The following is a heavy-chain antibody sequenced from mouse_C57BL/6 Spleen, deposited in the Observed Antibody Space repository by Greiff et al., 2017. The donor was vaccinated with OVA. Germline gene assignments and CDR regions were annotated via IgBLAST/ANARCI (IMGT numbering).Heavy chain of an antibody. CDR1: GYTFTNYN. V-gene: IGHV1-39*01. D-gene: IGHD2-1*01. CDR2: INPNYGTT. CDR3: ASGGNYGYFDV. J-gene: IGHJ1*03. Sequence: EVQLQESGPELVKPGASVKMSCKASGYTFTNYNMHWVKQSHGKSLEWIGVINPNYGTTSYNQKFKGKATLTVDQSSSTAYMQLNSLTSEDSAVYYCASGGNYGYFDVWGTGTTVTVSS.